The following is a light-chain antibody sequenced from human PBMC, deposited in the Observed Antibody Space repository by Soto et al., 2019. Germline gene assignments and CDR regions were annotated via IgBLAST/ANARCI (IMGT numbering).Light chain of an antibody. CDR2: DVT. Sequence: QSVLTQPASVSGFPGQWITISYTGTSSDVGGYNYVSWYQHHPGKAPKLIIYDVTNRPSGVSNPFSGSKSGNTASLTISGLQPEDEADYYCSSYTTSNTRQIVFGTGTKVTVL. CDR3: SSYTTSNTRQIV. CDR1: SSDVGGYNY. V-gene: IGLV2-14*03. J-gene: IGLJ1*01.